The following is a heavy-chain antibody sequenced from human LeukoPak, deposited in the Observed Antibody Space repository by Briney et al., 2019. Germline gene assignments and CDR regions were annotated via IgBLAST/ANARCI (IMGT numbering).Heavy chain of an antibody. J-gene: IGHJ6*03. CDR3: ARDNSGVYAIPGGRYYYYMDV. D-gene: IGHD2-8*01. Sequence: GGSLRLSCAASGFTFDDYAMHWVRQAPGKGLEWVSLISWDGGSTYYADSVKGRFTISRDNSKNTLYLQLGCLRAEDTAVYYCARDNSGVYAIPGGRYYYYMDVWGKGTTVTVSS. CDR1: GFTFDDYA. V-gene: IGHV3-43D*03. CDR2: ISWDGGST.